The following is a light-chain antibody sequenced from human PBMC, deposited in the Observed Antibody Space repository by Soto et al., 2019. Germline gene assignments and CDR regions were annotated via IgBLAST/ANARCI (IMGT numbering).Light chain of an antibody. CDR1: QNINNY. Sequence: DIQMTQSPSSLSASVGDRVTITCQASQNINNYLNWYQQKPGRAPKLLIYDASTLQSGVPSRFSGSGSGTDFTLTISSLQPEDVATYYCQKYNSAPRTFGQGTKVDIK. J-gene: IGKJ1*01. CDR2: DAS. CDR3: QKYNSAPRT. V-gene: IGKV1-27*01.